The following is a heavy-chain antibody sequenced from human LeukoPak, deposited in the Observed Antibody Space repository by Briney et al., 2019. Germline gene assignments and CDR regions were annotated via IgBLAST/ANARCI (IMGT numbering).Heavy chain of an antibody. V-gene: IGHV3-21*01. D-gene: IGHD2-21*02. Sequence: PGGSLRLSCAASGFTFSSYSMNWVRQAPGKGLEWVSSISSSSSYIYYADSVKGRFTISRDNAKNSLYLQMNSLRAEDTAVYYCARDRLVVTAAGYYYYGMDVWGQGTTVTVSS. J-gene: IGHJ6*02. CDR3: ARDRLVVTAAGYYYYGMDV. CDR1: GFTFSSYS. CDR2: ISSSSSYI.